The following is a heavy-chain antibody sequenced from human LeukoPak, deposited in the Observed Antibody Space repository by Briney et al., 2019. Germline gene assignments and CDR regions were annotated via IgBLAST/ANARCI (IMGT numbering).Heavy chain of an antibody. CDR1: GYTFTSYY. CDR2: INPSGGST. CDR3: ARRAIYYDSSGYYSYYFDY. D-gene: IGHD3-22*01. V-gene: IGHV1-46*01. J-gene: IGHJ4*02. Sequence: ASVKVSCKASGYTFTSYYMHWVRQAPGQGLEWMGIINPSGGSTNYAQKFQGRVTITADESTSTAYMELSSLRSEDTAVYYCARRAIYYDSSGYYSYYFDYWGQGTLVTVSS.